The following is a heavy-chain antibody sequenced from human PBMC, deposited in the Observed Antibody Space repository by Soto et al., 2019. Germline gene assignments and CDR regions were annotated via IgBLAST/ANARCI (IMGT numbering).Heavy chain of an antibody. D-gene: IGHD5-12*01. Sequence: GGSLRLSCAASGFTFSSYGMHWVRQAPGMGLEWVAVISHDGRIKFYADSVKGRFTISRDNSNNALYLQMNSLRGEDTAVYFCAKDRPADGYLSYYYYGMDIWGQGTTVTVSS. CDR1: GFTFSSYG. CDR3: AKDRPADGYLSYYYYGMDI. V-gene: IGHV3-30*18. CDR2: ISHDGRIK. J-gene: IGHJ6*02.